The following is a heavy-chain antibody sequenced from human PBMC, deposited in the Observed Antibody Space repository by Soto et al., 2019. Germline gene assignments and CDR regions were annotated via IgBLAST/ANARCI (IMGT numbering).Heavy chain of an antibody. Sequence: ASVKVSCKASGYTFTGYYMHWVRQAPGQGLEWMGWINPNSGGTNYAQKFQGRVTMARDTSISTAYMELSRLRSDDTAVYYCARPRFGWYLGGNYGMDVWGQGTTVTVSS. CDR2: INPNSGGT. CDR1: GYTFTGYY. J-gene: IGHJ6*02. CDR3: ARPRFGWYLGGNYGMDV. D-gene: IGHD6-19*01. V-gene: IGHV1-2*02.